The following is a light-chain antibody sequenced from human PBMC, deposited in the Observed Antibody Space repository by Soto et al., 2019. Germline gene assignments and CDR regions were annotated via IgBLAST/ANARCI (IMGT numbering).Light chain of an antibody. J-gene: IGLJ2*01. CDR1: SSNIGAGYD. CDR2: GNT. CDR3: LSFDSSLSVV. V-gene: IGLV1-40*01. Sequence: VLTQPPSVSGAPGQRVTISCTGSSSNIGAGYDVHWYQQLPGRAPKLLIYGNTNRPSGVPDRFSGSKSGTSASLAITGLQAADEADYYCLSFDSSLSVVFGGGTKLTVL.